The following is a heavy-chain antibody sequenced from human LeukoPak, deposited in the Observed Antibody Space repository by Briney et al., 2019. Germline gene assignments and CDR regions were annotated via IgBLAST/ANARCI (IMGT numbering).Heavy chain of an antibody. CDR1: GFTFGKYW. D-gene: IGHD6-25*01. Sequence: GGSLRLSCVASGFTFGKYWMSWVRQAPGKGLEWVANIKLDGSEKNYVDSVKGRFTISRDNTKNSLYLQMNSLRAEDTAVYYCARVEKIKAAFDYWGQGTLVTVSS. J-gene: IGHJ4*02. V-gene: IGHV3-7*03. CDR3: ARVEKIKAAFDY. CDR2: IKLDGSEK.